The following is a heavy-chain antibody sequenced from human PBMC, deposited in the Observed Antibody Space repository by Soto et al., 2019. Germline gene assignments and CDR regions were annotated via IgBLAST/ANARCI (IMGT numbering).Heavy chain of an antibody. CDR1: GGTFSSYA. CDR3: PRDWEAVAEEVGFDL. V-gene: IGHV1-69*13. Sequence: GASVKVSCKASGGTFSSYAISWVRQAPGQGLEWMGGIIPIFGTANYAQKFQGRVTISADESTSTAYMELSSLRSEDTAVYYCPRDWEAVAEEVGFDLWGQGTLVTVSS. J-gene: IGHJ5*02. CDR2: IIPIFGTA. D-gene: IGHD6-19*01.